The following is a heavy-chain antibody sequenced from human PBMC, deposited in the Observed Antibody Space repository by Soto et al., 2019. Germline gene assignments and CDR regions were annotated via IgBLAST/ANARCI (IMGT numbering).Heavy chain of an antibody. Sequence: ASVKVSCKASGGTFTTYVISWVRQAPGQGLEWMGGIIPIFGTANYAQKFQGRVTITADKSTSTAYMELSSLTSEDTAVYYCARAPCNNWYGNHYFDYWGQGTLVTVSS. CDR2: IIPIFGTA. CDR3: ARAPCNNWYGNHYFDY. J-gene: IGHJ4*02. V-gene: IGHV1-69*06. CDR1: GGTFTTYV. D-gene: IGHD1-1*01.